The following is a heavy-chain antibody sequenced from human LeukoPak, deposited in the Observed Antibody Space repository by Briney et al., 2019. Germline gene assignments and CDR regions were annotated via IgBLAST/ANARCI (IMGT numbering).Heavy chain of an antibody. Sequence: GESLKISCKGSGYTFHSYWIAWVRQMPGKGLEWMGIIYPGDSDTRYSPSFQGQVTISADKSISTAYLQWSSLKASDTAMYYCARRWLQGYFDLWGRGTLVTVSS. CDR2: IYPGDSDT. J-gene: IGHJ2*01. CDR1: GYTFHSYW. CDR3: ARRWLQGYFDL. V-gene: IGHV5-51*01. D-gene: IGHD5-24*01.